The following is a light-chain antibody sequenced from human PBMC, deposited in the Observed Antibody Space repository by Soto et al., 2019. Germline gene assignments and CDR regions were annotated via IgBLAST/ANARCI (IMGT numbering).Light chain of an antibody. Sequence: HSVLTQPPSVSGAPGQRVTISCTGSSSNIGAGYDVHWYQQLPGTAPKLLIYANSNRPSGVPDRFSGSKSGTSASLAITGLQAEDEADYYCQSYDSSRLRVFGGGTKLTVL. J-gene: IGLJ2*01. CDR2: ANS. V-gene: IGLV1-40*01. CDR3: QSYDSSRLRV. CDR1: SSNIGAGYD.